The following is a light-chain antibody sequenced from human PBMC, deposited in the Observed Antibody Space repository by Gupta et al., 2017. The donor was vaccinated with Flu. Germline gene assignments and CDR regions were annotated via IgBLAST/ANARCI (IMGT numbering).Light chain of an antibody. CDR3: MQGSRWPWA. CDR1: QSHVYSDGNTY. J-gene: IGKJ1*01. V-gene: IGKV2-30*01. Sequence: ISCRSSQSHVYSDGNTYLHWFQQRPGQSPRRLIYQVSHRESGVPDRFSGSGSGTDFTLKISKVEAEDVGVYYCMQGSRWPWAFGQGTKVEIK. CDR2: QVS.